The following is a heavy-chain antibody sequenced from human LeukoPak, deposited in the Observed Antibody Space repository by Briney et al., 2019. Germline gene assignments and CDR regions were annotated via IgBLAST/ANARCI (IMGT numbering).Heavy chain of an antibody. V-gene: IGHV3-21*01. CDR3: ARGCSGGSCYSDY. CDR1: GFTFSSYS. J-gene: IGHJ4*02. D-gene: IGHD2-15*01. Sequence: GGSLRLSCAASGFTFSSYSMNWVRQAPGKGLEWVSSISRSSSYIYYADSVKGRFTISRDNAKNSLYLQMNSLRAEDTAVYYCARGCSGGSCYSDYWGQGTLVTVSS. CDR2: ISRSSSYI.